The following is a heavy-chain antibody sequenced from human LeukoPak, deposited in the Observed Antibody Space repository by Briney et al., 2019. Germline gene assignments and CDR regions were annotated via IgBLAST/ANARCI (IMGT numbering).Heavy chain of an antibody. D-gene: IGHD6-13*01. CDR2: SRNKAKSYTT. J-gene: IGHJ4*02. CDR1: GFTFSDHY. CDR3: VRSIAAAGRYYFDY. Sequence: GGSLRLSCAASGFTFSDHYMAWVRQAPGKGLGWVGRSRNKAKSYTTEYAASVKGRLSISRDDSENLLYLQMNSLKTEDTAVYYCVRSIAAAGRYYFDYWGQGTLVTVSS. V-gene: IGHV3-72*01.